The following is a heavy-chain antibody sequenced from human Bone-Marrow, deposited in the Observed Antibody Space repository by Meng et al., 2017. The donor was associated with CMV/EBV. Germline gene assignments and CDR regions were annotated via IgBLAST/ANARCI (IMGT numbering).Heavy chain of an antibody. D-gene: IGHD3-22*01. CDR1: GYTFTSYD. CDR2: MNPNSGNT. J-gene: IGHJ4*02. V-gene: IGHV1-8*01. CDR3: ARDSGGDISGYEESADY. Sequence: ASVKVSCKASGYTFTSYDINWVRQATGQGLEWMGWMNPNSGNTGYAQKFQGRVTMTRNTSISTAYMELSSLRSEDTAVYYCARDSGGDISGYEESADYWGQGTLVTVSS.